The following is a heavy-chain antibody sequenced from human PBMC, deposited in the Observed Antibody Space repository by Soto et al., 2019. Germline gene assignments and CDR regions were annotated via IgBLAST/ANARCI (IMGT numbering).Heavy chain of an antibody. CDR3: ARDHGDYITTYYYYGMDV. CDR2: IYHSGST. V-gene: IGHV4-4*02. Sequence: SETLSLTCVISGGSISSSNWWSWVRQPPGKGLEWIGEIYHSGSTNYNPSLKSRVTISVDKSKNQFSLKLSSVTAADTAVYYCARDHGDYITTYYYYGMDVWGQGTTVTVSS. J-gene: IGHJ6*02. D-gene: IGHD4-17*01. CDR1: GGSISSSNW.